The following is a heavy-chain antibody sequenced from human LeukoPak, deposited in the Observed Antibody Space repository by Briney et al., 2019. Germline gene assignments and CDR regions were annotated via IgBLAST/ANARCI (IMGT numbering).Heavy chain of an antibody. D-gene: IGHD3-22*01. Sequence: GGSLRLSCAASGFTFSSHAMGWVRQSPEKGLEWVSAISDSGGSTYYADSVKGRFTISRDNSKNTPYLQMNSLRAEDTAVYYCAKEDYYDSSGYYPLGYWGQGTLVTVSS. CDR2: ISDSGGST. CDR1: GFTFSSHA. CDR3: AKEDYYDSSGYYPLGY. J-gene: IGHJ4*02. V-gene: IGHV3-23*01.